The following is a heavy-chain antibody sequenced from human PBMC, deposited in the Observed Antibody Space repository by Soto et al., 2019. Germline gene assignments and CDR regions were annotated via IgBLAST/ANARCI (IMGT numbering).Heavy chain of an antibody. CDR2: INPSGDST. CDR1: GFTFTKYY. V-gene: IGHV1-46*03. Sequence: QVQLVQSGAEVKKPGASVKVSCKASGFTFTKYYMHWVRQAPGQGLEWMGMINPSGDSTSYAQKFQGRVTMTRDTSTSTVNVELSSLRSEDTAVYFCARGYSGYENFDNWAQGPLVTVSS. CDR3: ARGYSGYENFDN. J-gene: IGHJ4*02. D-gene: IGHD5-12*01.